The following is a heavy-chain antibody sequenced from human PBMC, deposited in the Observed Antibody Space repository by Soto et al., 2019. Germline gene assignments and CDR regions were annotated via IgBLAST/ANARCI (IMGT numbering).Heavy chain of an antibody. CDR1: GFTFSAYG. J-gene: IGHJ4*02. CDR3: ARGHCSSVTCYK. V-gene: IGHV3-30*03. D-gene: IGHD2-2*02. Sequence: PGGSLRLSCAASGFTFSAYGFYWVRQAPGKGLEWVAIISHDGSNTYYADSVKGRFTISRDNSKNTLYLQMNSLRADDTAVYLCARGHCSSVTCYKWGQGALVTVSS. CDR2: ISHDGSNT.